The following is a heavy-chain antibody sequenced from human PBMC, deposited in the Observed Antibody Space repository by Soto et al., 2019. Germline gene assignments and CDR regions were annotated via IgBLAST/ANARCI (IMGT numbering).Heavy chain of an antibody. D-gene: IGHD2-2*01. J-gene: IGHJ6*03. CDR3: ARDQSWKAPPLRAYQNIYYYYYYMDV. CDR1: GFTFSSYW. V-gene: IGHV3-7*01. Sequence: GGSLRLSCAASGFTFSSYWMSWVRQAPGKGLEWVANIKQDGSEKYYVDSVKGRFTISRDNAKNSLYLQMNSLRAEDTAVYYCARDQSWKAPPLRAYQNIYYYYYYMDVWGKGTTVTVSS. CDR2: IKQDGSEK.